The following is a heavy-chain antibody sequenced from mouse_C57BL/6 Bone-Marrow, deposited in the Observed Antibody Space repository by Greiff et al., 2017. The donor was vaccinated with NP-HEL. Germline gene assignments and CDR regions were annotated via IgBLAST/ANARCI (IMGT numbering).Heavy chain of an antibody. D-gene: IGHD1-1*01. Sequence: EVQVVESGGGLVKPGGSLKLSCAASGFTFSSYTMSWVRQTPEKRLEWVATISGGGGNTYYPDSVKGRFTISRDNAKNTLYLQMSSLRSEDTALYYCARHTISITTVPLYAMDYWGQGTSVTVSS. CDR2: ISGGGGNT. J-gene: IGHJ4*01. CDR1: GFTFSSYT. V-gene: IGHV5-9*01. CDR3: ARHTISITTVPLYAMDY.